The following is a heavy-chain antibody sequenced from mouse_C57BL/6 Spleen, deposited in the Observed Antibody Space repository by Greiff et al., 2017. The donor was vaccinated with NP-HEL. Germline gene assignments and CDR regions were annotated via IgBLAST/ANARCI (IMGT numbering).Heavy chain of an antibody. CDR1: GYTFTSYW. J-gene: IGHJ2*01. CDR2: IDPSDSYT. CDR3: ARRGYGNYDLYFDY. V-gene: IGHV1-59*01. D-gene: IGHD2-1*01. Sequence: QVQLKQPGAELVRPGTSVKLSCKASGYTFTSYWMHWVKQRPGQGLEWIGVIDPSDSYTNYNQKFKGKATLTVDTSSSTAYMQLSSLTSEDSAVYYCARRGYGNYDLYFDYWGQGTTLTVSS.